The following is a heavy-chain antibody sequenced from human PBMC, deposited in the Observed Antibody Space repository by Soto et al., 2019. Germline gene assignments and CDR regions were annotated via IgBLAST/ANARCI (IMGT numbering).Heavy chain of an antibody. CDR2: IYPGDSDT. CDR1: GYSFTSYW. Sequence: GESLKISCKGSGYSFTSYWIGWVRQMPGKGLEWMGIIYPGDSDTRYSPSFQGQVTISADKSISTAYLQWSSLKASDTAMYYCARGTTVTTPYYYGMDVWGQGTTVTVSS. CDR3: ARGTTVTTPYYYGMDV. V-gene: IGHV5-51*01. D-gene: IGHD4-4*01. J-gene: IGHJ6*02.